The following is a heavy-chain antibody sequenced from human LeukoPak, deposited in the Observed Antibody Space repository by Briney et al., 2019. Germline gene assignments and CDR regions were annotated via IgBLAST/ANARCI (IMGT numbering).Heavy chain of an antibody. CDR1: GYSISSGHY. CDR2: IYHSGST. D-gene: IGHD2-15*01. CDR3: AREVVAAATAFDP. Sequence: SETLSLTCDVFGYSISSGHYWGWIRQPPGKGPEWIGSIYHSGSTYYSPSLKGRISLSGDTAKNQITLKVKSVTAADTAMYYCAREVVAAATAFDPWGQGTLVTVSS. J-gene: IGHJ5*02. V-gene: IGHV4-38-2*02.